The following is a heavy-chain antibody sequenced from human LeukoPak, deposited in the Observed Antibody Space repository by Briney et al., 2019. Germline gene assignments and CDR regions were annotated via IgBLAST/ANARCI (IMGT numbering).Heavy chain of an antibody. Sequence: SVKVSCKASGGTFISYAISWVRQAPGQGLEWMGRIIPIFGIANYAQKFQGRVTITADKSTSTAYMELSSLRSEDTAVYYCARDPGSGSYLQVSFFDYWGQGTLVTVSS. D-gene: IGHD1-26*01. CDR3: ARDPGSGSYLQVSFFDY. J-gene: IGHJ4*02. CDR2: IIPIFGIA. CDR1: GGTFISYA. V-gene: IGHV1-69*04.